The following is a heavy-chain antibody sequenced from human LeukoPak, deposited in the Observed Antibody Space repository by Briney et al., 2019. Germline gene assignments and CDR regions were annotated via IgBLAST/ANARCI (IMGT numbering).Heavy chain of an antibody. D-gene: IGHD6-19*01. J-gene: IGHJ4*02. CDR2: IYYSGST. CDR3: ARHQSSGWYLNFDY. V-gene: IGHV4-59*08. CDR1: GDSISSYY. Sequence: SETLSLTCTVSGDSISSYYWSWIRQPPGKGLEWIGYIYYSGSTNYNPSLKSRVTISVDTSKNQFSLKLSSVTAADTAVYYCARHQSSGWYLNFDYWGQGTLVTVSS.